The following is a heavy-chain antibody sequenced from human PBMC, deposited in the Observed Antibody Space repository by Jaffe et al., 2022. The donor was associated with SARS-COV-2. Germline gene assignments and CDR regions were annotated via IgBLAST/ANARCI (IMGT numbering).Heavy chain of an antibody. J-gene: IGHJ3*02. Sequence: QVQLVQSGAEVKKPGASVKVSCKASGYTFTSYGISWVRQAPGQGLEWMGWISAYNGNTNYAQKLQGRVTMTTDTSTSTAYMELRSLRSDDTAVYYCARSSMGDEGLEYSSSWDAFDIWGQGTMVTVSS. V-gene: IGHV1-18*01. CDR1: GYTFTSYG. D-gene: IGHD6-6*01. CDR2: ISAYNGNT. CDR3: ARSSMGDEGLEYSSSWDAFDI.